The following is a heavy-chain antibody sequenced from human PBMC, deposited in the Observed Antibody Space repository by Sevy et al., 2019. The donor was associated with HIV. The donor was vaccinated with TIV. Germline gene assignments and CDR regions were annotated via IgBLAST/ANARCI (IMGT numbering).Heavy chain of an antibody. Sequence: GGSLRLSCVGSGFRFGSQAMSWVRQAPGKGLEWVSGMSGRGDSRGYAHSVKGRFTIARENSKNTVYLQMNSLTAEDTALYYCAKDVPDQSWYDGFWSASPCFDYWGRGILVTVSS. CDR3: AKDVPDQSWYDGFWSASPCFDY. V-gene: IGHV3-23*01. CDR2: MSGRGDSR. J-gene: IGHJ4*01. CDR1: GFRFGSQA. D-gene: IGHD3-3*01.